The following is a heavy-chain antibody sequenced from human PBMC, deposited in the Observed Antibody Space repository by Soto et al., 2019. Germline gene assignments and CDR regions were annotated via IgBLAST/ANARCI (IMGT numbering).Heavy chain of an antibody. CDR2: ISAHNGNT. V-gene: IGHV1-18*01. CDR1: GYTFTSYG. D-gene: IGHD1-1*01. Sequence: QVHLVQSGAEVKKPGASVKVSCKASGYTFTSYGITWVRQAPGPGLEWMGWISAHNGNTDYAQKLQGRVIVTRDTSTSTAYMELRHLISDDAAVYYCARGRYGDYGGQGARVPVSS. J-gene: IGHJ4*02. CDR3: ARGRYGDY.